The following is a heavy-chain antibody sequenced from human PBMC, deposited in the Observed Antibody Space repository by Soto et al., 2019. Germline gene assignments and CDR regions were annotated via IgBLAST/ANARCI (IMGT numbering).Heavy chain of an antibody. V-gene: IGHV4-34*01. D-gene: IGHD6-13*01. J-gene: IGHJ4*02. CDR2: INHSGST. CDR3: AIIAAAGGFDY. CDR1: GGSFSGYY. Sequence: SETLSLTCAVYGGSFSGYYWSWIRQPPGKGLEWIGEINHSGSTNYNPSLKSRVTISVDTSKNQFSLKLSSVTAADTAVYYCAIIAAAGGFDYWGQGTLVTVS.